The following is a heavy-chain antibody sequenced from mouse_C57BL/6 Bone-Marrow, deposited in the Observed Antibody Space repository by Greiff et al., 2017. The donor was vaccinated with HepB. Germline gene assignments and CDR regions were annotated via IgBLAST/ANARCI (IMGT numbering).Heavy chain of an antibody. V-gene: IGHV3-6*01. J-gene: IGHJ2*01. D-gene: IGHD1-1*01. CDR1: GYSITSGYY. CDR2: ISYDGSN. CDR3: ARDYYGRVYFDY. Sequence: ESGPGLVKPSQSLSLTCSVTGYSITSGYYWNWIRQFPGNKLEWMGYISYDGSNNYNPSLKNRISITRDTSKNQFFLKLNSVTTEDTATYYCARDYYGRVYFDYWGQGTTLTVSS.